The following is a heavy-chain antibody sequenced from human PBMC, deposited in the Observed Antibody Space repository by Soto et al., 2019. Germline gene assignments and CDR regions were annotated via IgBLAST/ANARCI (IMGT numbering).Heavy chain of an antibody. Sequence: PSETLSLTCTVSGGSISSSSYYWGWIRRPPGKGLEWIGSIYYSGSTYYNPSLKSRVTISVDTSKNQFSLKLSSVTAADTAVYYCASGLDGDYYYYYGMDVWGQGTTVTVSS. D-gene: IGHD4-17*01. CDR3: ASGLDGDYYYYYGMDV. CDR1: GGSISSSSYY. CDR2: IYYSGST. V-gene: IGHV4-39*01. J-gene: IGHJ6*02.